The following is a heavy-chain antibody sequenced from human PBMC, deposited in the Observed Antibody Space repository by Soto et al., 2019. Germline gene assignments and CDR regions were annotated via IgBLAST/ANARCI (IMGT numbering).Heavy chain of an antibody. V-gene: IGHV3-23*01. D-gene: IGHD3-16*02. Sequence: EVQLLESGGGLVQPGGSLRLSCAASGFTFSSYAMSWVRQAPGKGLEWVSAISGSGGSTYYADSVKGRFTISRDNSKNTLYLQMNSLRAEDTAVYYCAKDPPYDYVWGSYRYPGPGWDYWGQGTLVTVSS. CDR3: AKDPPYDYVWGSYRYPGPGWDY. CDR1: GFTFSSYA. CDR2: ISGSGGST. J-gene: IGHJ4*02.